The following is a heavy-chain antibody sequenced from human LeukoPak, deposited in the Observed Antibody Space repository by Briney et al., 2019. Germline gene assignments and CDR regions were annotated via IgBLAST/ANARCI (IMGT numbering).Heavy chain of an antibody. Sequence: SETLSLTCTVSGGSINSHYWTWIRQPPGKGLEWIGHSFYTGRTNYSPSLKGRVTISVDRSKNQFSLKLSSVTTAGTAVYYCARSTGWHAFTWGQGTLVTVSS. J-gene: IGHJ4*02. V-gene: IGHV4-59*11. CDR3: ARSTGWHAFT. D-gene: IGHD6-19*01. CDR2: SFYTGRT. CDR1: GGSINSHY.